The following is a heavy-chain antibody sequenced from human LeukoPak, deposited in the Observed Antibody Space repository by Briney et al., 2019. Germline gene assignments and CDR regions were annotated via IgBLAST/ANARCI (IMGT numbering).Heavy chain of an antibody. CDR1: GGSIISGGYS. CDR2: IYHSGST. V-gene: IGHV4-30-2*01. CDR3: ARTPVDTAMDNYFDY. J-gene: IGHJ4*02. D-gene: IGHD5-18*01. Sequence: SETLSLTCAVSGGSIISGGYSWSWIRQPPGKGLEWIGYIYHSGSTYYNPSLKSRVTISVDRSKNQFSLKLSSVTAADTAVYYCARTPVDTAMDNYFDYWGQGTLVTVSS.